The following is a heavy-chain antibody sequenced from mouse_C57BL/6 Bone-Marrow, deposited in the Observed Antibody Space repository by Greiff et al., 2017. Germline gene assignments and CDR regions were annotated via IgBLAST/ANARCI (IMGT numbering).Heavy chain of an antibody. CDR1: GFTFSDYY. CDR3: ASDGYYWYFDV. J-gene: IGHJ1*03. CDR2: ISNGGGST. Sequence: EVNLVESGGGLVQPGGSLKLSCAASGFTFSDYYMYWVRQTPEKRLEWVAYISNGGGSTYYPDTVKGRFTISRDNAKNTLYLQMSRLKSEDTAMYYCASDGYYWYFDVWGTGTTVTVSS. V-gene: IGHV5-12*01. D-gene: IGHD2-3*01.